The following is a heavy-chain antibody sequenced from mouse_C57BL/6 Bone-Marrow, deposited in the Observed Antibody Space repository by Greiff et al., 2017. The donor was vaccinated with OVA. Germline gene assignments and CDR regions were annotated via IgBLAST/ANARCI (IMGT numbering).Heavy chain of an antibody. D-gene: IGHD2-3*01. J-gene: IGHJ3*01. CDR3: TIGGYYPFAY. Sequence: QVQLQQSGAELVRPGASVTLSCKASGYTFTDYEMHWVKQTPVHGLEWIGAIDPETGGTAYNQKFKGKAILTADKSSSTAYMELRSLTSEDSAVYYCTIGGYYPFAYWGQGTLVTVSA. V-gene: IGHV1-15*01. CDR1: GYTFTDYE. CDR2: IDPETGGT.